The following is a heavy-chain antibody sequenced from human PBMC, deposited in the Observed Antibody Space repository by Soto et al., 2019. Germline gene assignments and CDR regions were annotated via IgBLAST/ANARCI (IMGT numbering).Heavy chain of an antibody. CDR1: GFTFSSYA. CDR3: AKDLDYYDSSGPFDY. Sequence: EAQLLGSGGGLVQPGGSLRLSCAASGFTFSSYAMSWVRQAPGKGLEWVSLISTSGNSTYYADSVKGLFTISRDNSKNTLYLQMNSLRAEDTAVYYCAKDLDYYDSSGPFDYWGQGTLVTVSS. V-gene: IGHV3-23*01. CDR2: ISTSGNST. D-gene: IGHD3-22*01. J-gene: IGHJ4*02.